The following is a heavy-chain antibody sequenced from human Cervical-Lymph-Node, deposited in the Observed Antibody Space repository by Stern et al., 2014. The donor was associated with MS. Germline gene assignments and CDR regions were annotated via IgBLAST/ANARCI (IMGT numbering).Heavy chain of an antibody. V-gene: IGHV5-51*03. CDR1: GYSFTNYW. D-gene: IGHD6-19*01. CDR3: GRRGTYSSGRAYFDY. CDR2: IWPGYSDT. Sequence: EVQLVESGAEVKKPGEALKISCKVSGYSFTNYWIGWVRQMPGKGLEWLGIIWPGYSDTKYSPSFQGQVTMSADKSINTAYLQWSSLKASDTAMYYCGRRGTYSSGRAYFDYWGQGTLVTVSS. J-gene: IGHJ4*02.